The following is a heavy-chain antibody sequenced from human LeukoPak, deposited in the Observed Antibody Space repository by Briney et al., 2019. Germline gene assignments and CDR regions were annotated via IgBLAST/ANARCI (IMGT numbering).Heavy chain of an antibody. V-gene: IGHV4-59*08. J-gene: IGHJ2*01. CDR2: IYYSGST. CDR1: GGSISSYY. D-gene: IGHD3-22*01. Sequence: SETLSLTCTVSGGSISSYYWSWIRQPPGKGLEWIGYIYYSGSTNYNPSLKSRVTISVDTSKNQFSLKLSSVTAADTAVYYCASQYYYDSSVYSAGGYFDLWGRGTLVTVSS. CDR3: ASQYYYDSSVYSAGGYFDL.